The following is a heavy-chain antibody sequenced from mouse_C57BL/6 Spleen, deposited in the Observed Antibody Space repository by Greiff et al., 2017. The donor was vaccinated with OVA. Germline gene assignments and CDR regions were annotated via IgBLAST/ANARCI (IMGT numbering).Heavy chain of an antibody. Sequence: EVKLMESGGGLVQPGGSLSLSCAASGFTFTDYYMSWVRQPPGKALEWLGFIRNKANGYTTEYSASVKGRFTISRDNSQSILYLQMNALRAEDSATYYCAGSHYYGSSYYFDYWGQGTTLTVSS. CDR1: GFTFTDYY. CDR2: IRNKANGYTT. V-gene: IGHV7-3*01. J-gene: IGHJ2*01. D-gene: IGHD1-1*01. CDR3: AGSHYYGSSYYFDY.